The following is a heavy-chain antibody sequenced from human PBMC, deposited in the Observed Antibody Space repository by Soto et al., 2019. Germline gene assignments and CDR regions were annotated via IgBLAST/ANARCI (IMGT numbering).Heavy chain of an antibody. CDR2: ISYDGSNK. D-gene: IGHD1-1*01. J-gene: IGHJ6*02. V-gene: IGHV3-30-3*01. Sequence: QLQLVESGGGVVQRGRSLRLSCAASGFTISNNAMDWVRQAPGKGLEWVAVISYDGSNKYIAESVKGRFTISRDNSKNTLFLQMNSLRAEDTAIYYCARGTTTSAFSAMDVWGQGTTVTVSS. CDR3: ARGTTTSAFSAMDV. CDR1: GFTISNNA.